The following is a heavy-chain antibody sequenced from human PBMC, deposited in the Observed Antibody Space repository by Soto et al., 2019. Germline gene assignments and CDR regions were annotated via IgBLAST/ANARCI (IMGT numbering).Heavy chain of an antibody. CDR2: ISYDGGSK. CDR1: GFTFSHYG. J-gene: IGHJ4*02. Sequence: QVQLVESGGGVVQPGRSLRLSCAASGFTFSHYGINWVRQAPGKGLDWLSVISYDGGSKHYADSVKCRFTVSRHNSNNTLDLQMHSLRAGDSAVYFCSCYSGKDEGPVGYWGQGTLVNVCS. V-gene: IGHV3-30*03. CDR3: SCYSGKDEGPVGY. D-gene: IGHD1-26*01.